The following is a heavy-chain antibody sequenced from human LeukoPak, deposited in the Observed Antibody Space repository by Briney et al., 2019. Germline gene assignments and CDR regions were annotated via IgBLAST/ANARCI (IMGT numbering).Heavy chain of an antibody. CDR1: GFTFSSYS. CDR3: ARDQRWLVNSASVRAFDI. J-gene: IGHJ3*02. D-gene: IGHD6-19*01. CDR2: ISSGSGTI. Sequence: PGGSLRLSCEASGFTFSSYSMNWVRQAPGKGLEWVSYISSGSGTIYYADSVKGRFTISRDNSKNTLYLQMNSLRAEDTAVYYCARDQRWLVNSASVRAFDIWGQGTMVTVSS. V-gene: IGHV3-48*01.